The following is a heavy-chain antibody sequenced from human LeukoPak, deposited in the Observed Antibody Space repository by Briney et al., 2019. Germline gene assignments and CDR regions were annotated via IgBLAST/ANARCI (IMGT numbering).Heavy chain of an antibody. V-gene: IGHV3-23*01. D-gene: IGHD5-18*01. Sequence: GFLRLFFVGSGNTFCNYAVSWVRQGSGEGLDLVSVISGSAHKIRYADSVKGRFTISRDNSENIVYLQMNNLRVEDTAVYYCAGRPTGYSSGYIHWGQGTLVTVSS. CDR2: ISGSAHKI. CDR1: GNTFCNYA. J-gene: IGHJ4*02. CDR3: AGRPTGYSSGYIH.